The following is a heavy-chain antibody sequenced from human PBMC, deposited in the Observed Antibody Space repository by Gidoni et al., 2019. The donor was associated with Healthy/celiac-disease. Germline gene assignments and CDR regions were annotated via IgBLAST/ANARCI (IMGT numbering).Heavy chain of an antibody. D-gene: IGHD3-22*01. CDR3: AKDGYYYDSSPEGN. J-gene: IGHJ4*02. CDR2: ISGSGGST. Sequence: EVQLLESGGGLVQPGGSLRLSCAPSGFPFSSYAMSWVRQAPGKGLEWVSAISGSGGSTYYADSVKGRFTISRDNSKNTLYLQMNSLRAEDTAVYYCAKDGYYYDSSPEGNWGQGTLVTVSS. V-gene: IGHV3-23*01. CDR1: GFPFSSYA.